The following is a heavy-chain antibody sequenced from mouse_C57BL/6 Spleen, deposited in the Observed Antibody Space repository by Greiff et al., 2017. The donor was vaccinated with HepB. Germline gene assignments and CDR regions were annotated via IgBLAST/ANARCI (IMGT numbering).Heavy chain of an antibody. CDR2: ISSGSSTI. CDR3: ARGGSGYVPYYFDY. Sequence: EVKLVESGGGLVKPGGSLKLSCAASGFTFSDYGMHWVRQAPKKGLEWVAYISSGSSTIYYADTVKGRFTISRDNAKNTLFLQMTSLRSEDTAMYYCARGGSGYVPYYFDYWGQGTTLTVSS. CDR1: GFTFSDYG. J-gene: IGHJ2*01. D-gene: IGHD3-2*02. V-gene: IGHV5-17*01.